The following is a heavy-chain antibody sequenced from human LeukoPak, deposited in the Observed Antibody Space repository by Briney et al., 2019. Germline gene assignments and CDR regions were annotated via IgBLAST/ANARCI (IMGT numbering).Heavy chain of an antibody. Sequence: GGSLRLSCAASGFTFSSYSMNWVRQATGKGLEWVSSISSSSSYIYYADSVKGRFTISRDNAKNSLYLQMNSLRAEDTAVYYCARGGVVPAASDYWGQGTLVTVSS. V-gene: IGHV3-21*01. CDR2: ISSSSSYI. D-gene: IGHD2-2*01. CDR1: GFTFSSYS. J-gene: IGHJ4*02. CDR3: ARGGVVPAASDY.